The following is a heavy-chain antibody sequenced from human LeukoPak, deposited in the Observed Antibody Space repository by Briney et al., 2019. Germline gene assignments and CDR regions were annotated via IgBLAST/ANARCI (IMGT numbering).Heavy chain of an antibody. V-gene: IGHV1-18*01. J-gene: IGHJ4*02. CDR1: GYTFTSYG. CDR3: ARGSPPYCSGGSCYPKDFDY. Sequence: ASVKVSCKASGYTFTSYGISWVRQAPGQGLEWMGWISAYNGNTNYAQKLQGRVTMTTDTSTSTAYMELRSLRSDDTAVYYCARGSPPYCSGGSCYPKDFDYWGQGTLVTVSS. CDR2: ISAYNGNT. D-gene: IGHD2-15*01.